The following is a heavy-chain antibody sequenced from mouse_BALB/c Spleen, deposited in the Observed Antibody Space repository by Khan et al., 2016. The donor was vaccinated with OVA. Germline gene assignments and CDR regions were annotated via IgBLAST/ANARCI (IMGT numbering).Heavy chain of an antibody. CDR2: IIPSNDYT. J-gene: IGHJ3*01. D-gene: IGHD2-14*01. CDR1: GYTFTTYT. V-gene: IGHV1-4*01. Sequence: QVQLKQSGAELARPGASVKMSCKASGYTFTTYTIHWVKQRPGQGLEWIGYIIPSNDYTNYNQKFKDRATLTADTSSSTAYMQLSSLTSEDSAVDYCERAGAYYRSDCEFDYWGQGTLVTVSA. CDR3: ERAGAYYRSDCEFDY.